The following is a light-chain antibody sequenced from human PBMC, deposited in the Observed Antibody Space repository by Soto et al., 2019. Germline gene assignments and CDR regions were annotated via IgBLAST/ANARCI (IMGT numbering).Light chain of an antibody. CDR1: QNVSRF. CDR2: DAS. V-gene: IGKV3-11*01. CDR3: LQRSNWRPLT. J-gene: IGKJ4*01. Sequence: EIVLTQSPATLSLSPGEGATLSCRASQNVSRFLAWYQRRPGQAPRLLIYDASNRASGIPARFTGSGSGTDFTLTISSLEPEDSAVYYCLQRSNWRPLTIGGGTQVEIK.